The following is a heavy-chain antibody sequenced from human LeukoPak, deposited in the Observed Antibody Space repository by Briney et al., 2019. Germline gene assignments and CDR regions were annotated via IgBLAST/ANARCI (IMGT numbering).Heavy chain of an antibody. Sequence: SETLSLTCAVSGGSIASSNWWNWVRQSPGKGLEWIGEIYHSGSTNYSPPLKSRVTISVDKFKNQFSLKLSSVTAADTAVYYCARGLRYDSSGYCDYWGQETLVTVSS. D-gene: IGHD3-22*01. CDR2: IYHSGST. CDR3: ARGLRYDSSGYCDY. V-gene: IGHV4-4*02. CDR1: GGSIASSNW. J-gene: IGHJ4*02.